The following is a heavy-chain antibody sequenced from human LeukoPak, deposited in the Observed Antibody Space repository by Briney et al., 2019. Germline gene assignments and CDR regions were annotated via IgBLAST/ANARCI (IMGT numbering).Heavy chain of an antibody. Sequence: PGGSLRLSCAGSGFTFNNYAMSWVRRAPRKGLEWVSTIMIGGDGKHYADSVKGRFTISRDRPESTLYLQMNGLRADDTAVYYCVRAAPRDCSPVSCSLFDTWGQGTLVTVSS. CDR3: VRAAPRDCSPVSCSLFDT. J-gene: IGHJ4*02. V-gene: IGHV3-23*01. CDR1: GFTFNNYA. D-gene: IGHD2-15*01. CDR2: IMIGGDGK.